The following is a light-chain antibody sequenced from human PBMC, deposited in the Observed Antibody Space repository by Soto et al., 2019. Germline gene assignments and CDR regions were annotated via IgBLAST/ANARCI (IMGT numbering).Light chain of an antibody. V-gene: IGKV1-5*03. CDR2: KAS. Sequence: DIQITQSPSTLSAFVGDRVTITCRASQSISRWLAWYQQKPGKAPQLLIYKASSLQTGVPSRFSGSGSGTEFTLTISSLQPDDFAIYYCQQYDTYSPWTFGQGTKVDIK. CDR1: QSISRW. J-gene: IGKJ1*01. CDR3: QQYDTYSPWT.